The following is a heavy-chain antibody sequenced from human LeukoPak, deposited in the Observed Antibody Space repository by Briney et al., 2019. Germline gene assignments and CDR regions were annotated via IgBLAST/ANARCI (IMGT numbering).Heavy chain of an antibody. CDR1: GFTFSSYA. Sequence: GGSLRLSCAASGFTFSSYAMSWVRQAPGKGLEWVSAISGSGGSTYYADSVKGRFTISRDNSKNTLYLQMNSLRAEDTAVYYCAKDRAWFGELQGSNWFDPWAREPWSPSPQ. CDR2: ISGSGGST. J-gene: IGHJ5*02. D-gene: IGHD3-10*01. CDR3: AKDRAWFGELQGSNWFDP. V-gene: IGHV3-23*01.